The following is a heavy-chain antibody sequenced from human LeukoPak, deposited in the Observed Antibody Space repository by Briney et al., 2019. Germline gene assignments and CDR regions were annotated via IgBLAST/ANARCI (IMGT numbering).Heavy chain of an antibody. Sequence: GGSLRLSCTASTFTFSDYDMGRVRQAPGKGLEWVSVIYSGGSTYYADSVKGRFTISRHNSKNTLYLQMNSLRAEDTAVYYCARDRRIGGSYRDYWGQGTLVTVSS. CDR1: TFTFSDYD. CDR3: ARDRRIGGSYRDY. D-gene: IGHD1-26*01. CDR2: IYSGGST. V-gene: IGHV3-53*04. J-gene: IGHJ4*02.